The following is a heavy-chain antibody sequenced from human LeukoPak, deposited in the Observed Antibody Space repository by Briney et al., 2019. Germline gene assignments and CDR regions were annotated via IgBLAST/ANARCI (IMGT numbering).Heavy chain of an antibody. Sequence: PGGSLRLSCAASGFTFSSYAMRWVRQAAGKGLGWVSAISGSGGSTYYADSVKGRFTISRDNSKNTLYLQMNSLRAEDTAVYYCAKEASSGWTFDYWGQGTLVTVSS. CDR3: AKEASSGWTFDY. D-gene: IGHD6-19*01. V-gene: IGHV3-23*01. CDR2: ISGSGGST. CDR1: GFTFSSYA. J-gene: IGHJ4*02.